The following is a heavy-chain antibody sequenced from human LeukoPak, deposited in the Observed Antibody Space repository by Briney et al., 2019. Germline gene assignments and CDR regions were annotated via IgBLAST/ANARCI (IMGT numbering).Heavy chain of an antibody. Sequence: PGGSLRLSCAASGFTFSGYWMHWVRQAPGKGLVWVSRISSDGSGTTYADSVKGRFTISRDNAENTLYLQVNSLRAEDTAMYYCARDRLDGHSDYWGQGTLVTVSS. J-gene: IGHJ4*02. CDR2: ISSDGSGT. D-gene: IGHD5-24*01. CDR3: ARDRLDGHSDY. V-gene: IGHV3-74*01. CDR1: GFTFSGYW.